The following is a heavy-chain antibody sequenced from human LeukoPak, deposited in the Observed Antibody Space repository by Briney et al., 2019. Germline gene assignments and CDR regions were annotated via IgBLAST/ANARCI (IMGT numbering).Heavy chain of an antibody. CDR2: ISSSSSYI. J-gene: IGHJ6*04. Sequence: GGSLRLSCAASGFTFSSYSMNWVRQAPGKGLEWVSSISSSSSYIYYADSVKGRFTISRDNAKNSLYLQMNSLRAEDTAIYYCARRYCSSTSCTMDVWGKGTTVTVSS. CDR3: ARRYCSSTSCTMDV. D-gene: IGHD2-2*01. CDR1: GFTFSSYS. V-gene: IGHV3-21*01.